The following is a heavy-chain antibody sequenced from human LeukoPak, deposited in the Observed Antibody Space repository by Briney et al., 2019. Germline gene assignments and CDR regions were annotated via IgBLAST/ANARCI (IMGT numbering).Heavy chain of an antibody. CDR1: AFTFSSYW. CDR3: ARARSHAFDI. Sequence: PGGTLPPSCAAPAFTFSSYWMSWVRQAPGKGREWVANIKKDGSEKYYVDSVKGRFTISRDNAKNSLYLQMNSLRAEDTAVYYCARARSHAFDIWGQGTMVTVSS. D-gene: IGHD6-6*01. V-gene: IGHV3-7*01. CDR2: IKKDGSEK. J-gene: IGHJ3*02.